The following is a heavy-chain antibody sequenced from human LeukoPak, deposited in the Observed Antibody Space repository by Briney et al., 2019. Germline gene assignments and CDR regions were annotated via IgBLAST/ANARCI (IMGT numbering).Heavy chain of an antibody. D-gene: IGHD2-21*02. CDR1: GGSISSSNW. J-gene: IGHJ4*02. Sequence: SETLSLTCAVSGGSISSSNWWSWVRQPLGKGLEWIGEIYHSGSTNYNPSLKSRVTISVDKSKNQFSLKLSSVTAADTAVYYCARAYCGGDCYPLDYWGQGTLVTVSS. V-gene: IGHV4-4*02. CDR3: ARAYCGGDCYPLDY. CDR2: IYHSGST.